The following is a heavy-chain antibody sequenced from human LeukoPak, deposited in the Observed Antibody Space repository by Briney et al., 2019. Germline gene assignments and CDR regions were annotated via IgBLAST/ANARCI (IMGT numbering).Heavy chain of an antibody. V-gene: IGHV3-23*01. D-gene: IGHD3/OR15-3a*01. CDR2: ISVGGGDT. J-gene: IGHJ4*02. Sequence: HPGGSLRLSCEASGFIFSSYVMGWVRQAPGKGLEWVSSISVGGGDTFTADSVKGRFTITRDNSKNTLYLQMMGLRVEDTAIYYCANLILGEREYFDSGGQGILVTVSS. CDR1: GFIFSSYV. CDR3: ANLILGEREYFDS.